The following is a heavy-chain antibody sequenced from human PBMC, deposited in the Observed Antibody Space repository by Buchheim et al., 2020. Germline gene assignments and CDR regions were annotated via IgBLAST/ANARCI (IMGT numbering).Heavy chain of an antibody. J-gene: IGHJ4*02. Sequence: EVQLVESGGGLVQPGGSLRLSCAASGFTFSSYVMHWVRQVPGKGLEWVSRLSHDGVNPSYADSVKGRFTISRDKAKNTLYLQMNSLRAEDTAVYYCASDLNWDIFDHWGQGTL. D-gene: IGHD1/OR15-1a*01. CDR1: GFTFSSYV. V-gene: IGHV3-74*01. CDR2: LSHDGVNP. CDR3: ASDLNWDIFDH.